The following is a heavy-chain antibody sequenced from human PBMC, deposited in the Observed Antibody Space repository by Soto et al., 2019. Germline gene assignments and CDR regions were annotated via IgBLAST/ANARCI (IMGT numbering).Heavy chain of an antibody. D-gene: IGHD5-12*01. CDR3: ARMDVGYGPVAFDI. J-gene: IGHJ3*02. Sequence: GGSLRLSCAASGFTFSSYGMHWVRQAPGKGLEWVAVIWYDGSNKYYADSVKGRFTISRDNSKNTLYLQMNSLRAEDTAVYYCARMDVGYGPVAFDIWGQGTMVTVSS. V-gene: IGHV3-33*01. CDR2: IWYDGSNK. CDR1: GFTFSSYG.